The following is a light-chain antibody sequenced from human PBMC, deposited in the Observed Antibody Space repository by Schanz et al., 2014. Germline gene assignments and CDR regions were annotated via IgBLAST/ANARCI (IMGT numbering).Light chain of an antibody. CDR2: DVH. Sequence: QSALTQPASVSGSPGQSITISCTGTTNDVGFYNYVSWYQQLPGKAPKLMIYDVHNRPSGISNRFSGSKSGNTASLTISGLQAEDEADYYCCSYAGSYYVFGTGTKLTVL. V-gene: IGLV2-14*03. CDR1: TNDVGFYNY. CDR3: CSYAGSYYV. J-gene: IGLJ1*01.